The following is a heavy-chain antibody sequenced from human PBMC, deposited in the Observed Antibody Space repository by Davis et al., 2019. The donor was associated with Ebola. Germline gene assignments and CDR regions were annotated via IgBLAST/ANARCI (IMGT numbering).Heavy chain of an antibody. D-gene: IGHD3-22*01. CDR1: GGSISSGGYY. CDR2: IYYSGST. Sequence: SETLSLTCTVSGGSISSGGYYWSWIRQHSGKGLEWIVYIYYSGSTYYNPSLKSRVTISVDTSKNQFSLKLSSVTAADTAVYYCARPTYYYDSSGYYSHWGQGTLVTVSS. CDR3: ARPTYYYDSSGYYSH. V-gene: IGHV4-31*03. J-gene: IGHJ4*02.